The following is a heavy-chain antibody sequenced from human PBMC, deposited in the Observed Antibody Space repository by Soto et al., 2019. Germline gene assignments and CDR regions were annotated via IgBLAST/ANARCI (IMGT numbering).Heavy chain of an antibody. CDR1: GGSISSYY. V-gene: IGHV4-59*08. CDR3: ARHAVSNAFDI. Sequence: PSETLSLTCTVSGGSISSYYWSWIRQPPGKGLEWIGYIYYSVSTNYNPSLKSRVTISVDTSKNQFSLKLSSVTAADTAVYYCARHAVSNAFDIWGQGTMVTVSS. J-gene: IGHJ3*02. D-gene: IGHD1-20*01. CDR2: IYYSVST.